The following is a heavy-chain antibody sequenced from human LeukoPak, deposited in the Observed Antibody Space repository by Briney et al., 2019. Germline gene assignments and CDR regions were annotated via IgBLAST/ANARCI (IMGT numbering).Heavy chain of an antibody. V-gene: IGHV1-8*01. D-gene: IGHD3-10*01. Sequence: GASVKVSCKASGYTFSTYDINWVRQVTGQGLEWMGRMNPNSGNTGYAQKIQGRVTMTRNTSINTAYMELSSLRSEDTAVYYCARGPSRDYGSGSSWFDPWGQGTLVTVSS. CDR3: ARGPSRDYGSGSSWFDP. CDR1: GYTFSTYD. J-gene: IGHJ5*02. CDR2: MNPNSGNT.